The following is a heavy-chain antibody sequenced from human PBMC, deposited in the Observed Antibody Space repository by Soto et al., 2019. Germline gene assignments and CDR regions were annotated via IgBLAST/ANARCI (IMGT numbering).Heavy chain of an antibody. CDR3: AKDPIAVAGTRGYFDY. CDR1: GFTFDDYA. CDR2: ISWNSGSI. Sequence: GGSLRLSCAASGFTFDDYAMHWVRQAPGKGLEWVSGISWNSGSIGYADSVKGRFTISRDNAKNSLYLQMNSLRAEDTALYYCAKDPIAVAGTRGYFDYWGQGTLVTVSS. V-gene: IGHV3-9*01. D-gene: IGHD6-19*01. J-gene: IGHJ4*02.